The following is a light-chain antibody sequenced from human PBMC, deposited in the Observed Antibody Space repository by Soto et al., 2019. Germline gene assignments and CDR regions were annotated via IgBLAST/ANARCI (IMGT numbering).Light chain of an antibody. Sequence: QSVLNQPASVSGSPGQSITISCTGTSSDVGGYNYVSWYQQHPGKAPKLMIYEVSKRPSGVPYRFSGSKSGNAASLTVSGLQGEDEADYYCSSYAGSSWVFGGGTKVTVL. CDR2: EVS. V-gene: IGLV2-8*01. J-gene: IGLJ3*02. CDR3: SSYAGSSWV. CDR1: SSDVGGYNY.